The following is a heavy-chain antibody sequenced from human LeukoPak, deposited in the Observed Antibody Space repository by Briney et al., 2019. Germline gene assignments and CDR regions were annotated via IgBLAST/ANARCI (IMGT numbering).Heavy chain of an antibody. CDR1: GGSLSSYC. J-gene: IGHJ5*02. V-gene: IGHV4-4*07. CDR2: IYTSGST. Sequence: SETLSLTCTVSGGSLSSYCRSWVRQPAGKGLEWIWRIYTSGSTNYNPSLKSRVTMSVDTSKNQFSLKLSSVTAADTAVYYCARIHDYGDYSWFDPCGEGTLVTVSS. CDR3: ARIHDYGDYSWFDP. D-gene: IGHD4-17*01.